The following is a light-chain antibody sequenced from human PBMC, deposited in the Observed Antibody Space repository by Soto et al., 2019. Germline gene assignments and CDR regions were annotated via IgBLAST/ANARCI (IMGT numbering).Light chain of an antibody. V-gene: IGLV2-14*01. Sequence: SALTQPASVSGSPGQSITLSCTGTSRDVGGYNYVSWYQISPGKAPKLIIYEVSNRPSGVSDRFSGSRSGNTASLAISGLQPEDEADYYCSSYTASSTWVFGGGTKLTVL. CDR3: SSYTASSTWV. J-gene: IGLJ3*02. CDR1: SRDVGGYNY. CDR2: EVS.